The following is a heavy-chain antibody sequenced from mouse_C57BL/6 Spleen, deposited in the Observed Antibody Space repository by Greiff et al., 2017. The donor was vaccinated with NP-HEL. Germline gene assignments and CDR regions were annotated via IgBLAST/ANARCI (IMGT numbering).Heavy chain of an antibody. Sequence: QVQLQQPGAELVKPGASVKMSCKASGYTFTSYWITWVKQRPGQGLEWIGGIYPGSGSTNYNEKFKSKATLTVDTSSSTAYMQLSSLTSEDSAVYYCARVTVVEDWYFDVWGTGTTVTVSS. J-gene: IGHJ1*03. CDR3: ARVTVVEDWYFDV. CDR2: IYPGSGST. CDR1: GYTFTSYW. D-gene: IGHD1-1*01. V-gene: IGHV1-55*01.